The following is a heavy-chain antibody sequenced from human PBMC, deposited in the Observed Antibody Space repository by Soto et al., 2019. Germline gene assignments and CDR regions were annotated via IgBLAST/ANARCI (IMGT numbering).Heavy chain of an antibody. CDR1: GCTFNTYG. Sequence: QVHLVQSGAEVKKPGSSVKVSCRASGCTFNTYGFNWVRQAPGQGLEWMGGIIPLFGTTTYAQNFQGRVTITANQSTTTAYMEMSGLTSEYTAVYFCARGGELAGWMPFDSWGQGTLVTV. CDR3: ARGGELAGWMPFDS. CDR2: IIPLFGTT. V-gene: IGHV1-69*01. J-gene: IGHJ4*02. D-gene: IGHD6-19*01.